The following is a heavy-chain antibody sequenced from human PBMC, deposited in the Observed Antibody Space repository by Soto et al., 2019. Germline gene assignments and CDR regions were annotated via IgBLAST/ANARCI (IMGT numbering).Heavy chain of an antibody. J-gene: IGHJ4*02. Sequence: PSETLSLTCTVSGGSIGSYYWSWIRQPPGKGLGWIGYIYYSGSTNYNPSLKSRVTISVDTSKNQFSLKLSSVTAADTAVYYCARHSEWLSFDYWGQGTLVTVSS. D-gene: IGHD3-3*01. CDR1: GGSIGSYY. CDR2: IYYSGST. V-gene: IGHV4-59*08. CDR3: ARHSEWLSFDY.